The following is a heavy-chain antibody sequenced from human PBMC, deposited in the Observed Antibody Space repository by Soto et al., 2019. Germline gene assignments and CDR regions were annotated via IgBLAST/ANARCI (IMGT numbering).Heavy chain of an antibody. CDR2: ISGSGGST. J-gene: IGHJ4*02. CDR1: GFTFSSYA. CDR3: AIPYNWNTGGLDY. D-gene: IGHD1-20*01. V-gene: IGHV3-23*01. Sequence: GGSLRLSCAASGFTFSSYAMSWVRQAPGKGLEWVSAISGSGGSTYYADSVKGRFTISRDNSKNTLYLQMNSLRAEDTAVYYCAIPYNWNTGGLDYWGQGTLVTVSS.